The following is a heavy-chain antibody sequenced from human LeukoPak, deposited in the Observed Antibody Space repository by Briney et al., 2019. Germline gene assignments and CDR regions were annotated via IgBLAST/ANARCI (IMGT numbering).Heavy chain of an antibody. V-gene: IGHV3-33*01. CDR1: GFTFSSYG. CDR3: ARDPGDGSYCFDY. D-gene: IGHD1-26*01. Sequence: RSGGSLRLSCAASGFTFSSYGMHWVRQAPGKGLEWVAVIWYDGSNKYYADSVKGRFTISRDNSKNTLYLQMNSLRAEDTAVYYCARDPGDGSYCFDYWDQGTLVTVSS. CDR2: IWYDGSNK. J-gene: IGHJ4*02.